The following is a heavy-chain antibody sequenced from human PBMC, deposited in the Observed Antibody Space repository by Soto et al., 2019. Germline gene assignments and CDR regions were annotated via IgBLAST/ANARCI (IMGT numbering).Heavy chain of an antibody. CDR1: GFTFSSYA. V-gene: IGHV3-23*01. CDR3: AKVAVVAAADYYYMDV. Sequence: PGGSLRLSCAASGFTFSSYAMSWVRQAPGEGLEWVSAISGSGGSTYYADSVKGRFTISRDNSKNTLYLQMNSLRAEDTAVYYCAKVAVVAAADYYYMDVWGKGTTVTVSS. J-gene: IGHJ6*03. CDR2: ISGSGGST. D-gene: IGHD2-15*01.